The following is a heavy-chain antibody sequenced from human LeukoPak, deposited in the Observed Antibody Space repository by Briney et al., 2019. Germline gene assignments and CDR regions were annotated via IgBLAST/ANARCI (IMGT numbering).Heavy chain of an antibody. CDR2: ISGSGGST. D-gene: IGHD1-26*01. V-gene: IGHV3-23*01. J-gene: IGHJ4*02. CDR3: AKVLVGPTYYFDY. CDR1: GFTFSSYA. Sequence: GRSLRLSCAASGFTFSSYAMSWVRQAPGKGLEWVSAISGSGGSTYYADSVKGRFTISRDNSKNTLYLQMNSLRAEDTAIYYCAKVLVGPTYYFDYWGQGTLVTVSS.